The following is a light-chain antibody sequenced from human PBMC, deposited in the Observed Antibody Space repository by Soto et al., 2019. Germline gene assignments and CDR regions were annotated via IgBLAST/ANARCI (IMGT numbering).Light chain of an antibody. CDR2: EVS. CDR3: TSYRGSSTLV. J-gene: IGLJ2*01. CDR1: SRDVGGYKY. V-gene: IGLV2-14*01. Sequence: QSVLTQPASVSGSPGQSITISCTGTSRDVGGYKYVSWYQQHPGKAPKLIIYEVSNRPSGVSNRFSGSKSGNTASLTISGLQAEDEADYYCTSYRGSSTLVFGGGTNLTVL.